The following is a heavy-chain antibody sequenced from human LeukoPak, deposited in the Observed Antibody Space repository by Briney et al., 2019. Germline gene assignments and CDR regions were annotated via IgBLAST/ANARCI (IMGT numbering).Heavy chain of an antibody. CDR2: INRDGSEK. CDR1: GFTFSDHW. D-gene: IGHD3-10*01. V-gene: IGHV3-7*01. CDR3: ARPRLLWFGDSAFDI. J-gene: IGHJ3*02. Sequence: GGSLRLSCAASGFTFSDHWMHWVRQAPGKGLEWVATINRDGSEKWYLDSVKGRFTISRDNAKNTLYLQMNSLRAEDTAVYYCARPRLLWFGDSAFDIWGQGTMVTVSS.